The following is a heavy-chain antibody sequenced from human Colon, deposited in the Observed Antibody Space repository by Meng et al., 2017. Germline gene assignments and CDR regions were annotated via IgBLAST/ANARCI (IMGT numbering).Heavy chain of an antibody. D-gene: IGHD1-14*01. Sequence: QDSGPGRGEPSETLSLTCTVSGGSVSSGTYYWSWIRQPPGKGLEWIGCIYYSGTTNYNPSLKSRVTISVDTSKNQFSLKLSSVTPADTAVYFCARDRVPGKYWGQGTLVTVSS. V-gene: IGHV4-61*01. J-gene: IGHJ4*02. CDR1: GGSVSSGTYY. CDR3: ARDRVPGKY. CDR2: IYYSGTT.